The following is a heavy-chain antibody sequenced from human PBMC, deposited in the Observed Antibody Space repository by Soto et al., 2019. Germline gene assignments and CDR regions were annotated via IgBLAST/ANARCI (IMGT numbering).Heavy chain of an antibody. Sequence: EVQLVESGGGLVQPGRSLRLSCAASGFPFDDYAMHWVRQAPGKGLEWVSGISWNSGKIVYADSVKGRFTISRDNAKNSLYLQLNSLRVEDTALYSCANDKSYMDGMDVWGQGTTVTVSS. D-gene: IGHD2-2*02. J-gene: IGHJ6*02. V-gene: IGHV3-9*01. CDR2: ISWNSGKI. CDR3: ANDKSYMDGMDV. CDR1: GFPFDDYA.